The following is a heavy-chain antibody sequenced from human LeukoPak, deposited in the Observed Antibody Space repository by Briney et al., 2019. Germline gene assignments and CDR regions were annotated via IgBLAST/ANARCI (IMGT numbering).Heavy chain of an antibody. Sequence: ASVKVSCKASGYTFTSYGISWVRQAPGQGLEWMGWISAYNGNTNYAQNLQDRVTMTTDTSTSTAYMELRSLRSDDTAVYHCARDLSIGSTSCPSHWGQGTLVTVSS. CDR2: ISAYNGNT. CDR1: GYTFTSYG. D-gene: IGHD2-2*01. CDR3: ARDLSIGSTSCPSH. V-gene: IGHV1-18*01. J-gene: IGHJ4*02.